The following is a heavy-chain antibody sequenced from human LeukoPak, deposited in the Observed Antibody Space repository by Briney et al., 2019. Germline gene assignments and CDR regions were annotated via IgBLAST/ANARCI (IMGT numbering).Heavy chain of an antibody. D-gene: IGHD2-2*01. J-gene: IGHJ4*02. CDR3: AYDCSSTSCYDSDY. CDR2: ISSSSYL. Sequence: SGGSLRLSCAASGFTFSSYSMNWVRQAPGKGLEWVSSISSSSYLYYADSVKGRFTISRDNAKNSLYLQMTSLSAEATAVYYCAYDCSSTSCYDSDYWGQGTLAPVSS. V-gene: IGHV3-21*01. CDR1: GFTFSSYS.